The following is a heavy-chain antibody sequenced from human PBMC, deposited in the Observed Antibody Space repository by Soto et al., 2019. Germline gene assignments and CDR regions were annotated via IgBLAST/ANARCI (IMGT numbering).Heavy chain of an antibody. Sequence: GGSLRLSCAASGFTFSTYSMSWVRQAPGKGLEWVSSISSSSSYIYYADSVKGRFTISRDNAKNSLYLQMNSLRAEDTSVYYCAREYSSSRYFDYWGQGTLVTVSS. V-gene: IGHV3-21*01. CDR3: AREYSSSRYFDY. D-gene: IGHD6-6*01. CDR1: GFTFSTYS. CDR2: ISSSSSYI. J-gene: IGHJ4*02.